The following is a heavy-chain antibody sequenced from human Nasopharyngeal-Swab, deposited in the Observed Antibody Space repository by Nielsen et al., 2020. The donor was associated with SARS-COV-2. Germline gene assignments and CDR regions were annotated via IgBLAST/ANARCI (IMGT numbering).Heavy chain of an antibody. V-gene: IGHV4-4*07. D-gene: IGHD3-3*01. CDR3: ARDRATYYDFWSGYYPYGMDV. Sequence: SETLSLTCTVSGGSISSYYWSWIRQPAGKGLEWIGRIYTSGSTNYNPSLKSRVTMSVDTSKNQFSLKLSSVTAADTAVYYCARDRATYYDFWSGYYPYGMDVWGQGTTVTVSS. CDR2: IYTSGST. CDR1: GGSISSYY. J-gene: IGHJ6*02.